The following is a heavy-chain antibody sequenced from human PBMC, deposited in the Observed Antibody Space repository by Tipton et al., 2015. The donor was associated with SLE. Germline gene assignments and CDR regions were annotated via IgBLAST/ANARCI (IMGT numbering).Heavy chain of an antibody. J-gene: IGHJ3*02. D-gene: IGHD3/OR15-3a*01. CDR3: AGQGGLGYAFDI. V-gene: IGHV4-39*07. CDR1: GGSFSSSSFY. CDR2: IYYSGST. Sequence: TLSLTCAVYGGSFSSSSFYWGWIRQPPGKGLEWIGSIYYSGSTYYNPSLKSRVTISVDTSKNQFSLKLNSVTAADTAVYYCAGQGGLGYAFDIWGQGTMVTVSS.